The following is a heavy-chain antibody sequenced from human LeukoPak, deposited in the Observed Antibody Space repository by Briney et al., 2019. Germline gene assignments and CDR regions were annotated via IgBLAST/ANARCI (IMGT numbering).Heavy chain of an antibody. Sequence: PGGSLRLSCAASGFTFSSYEMNWVRQAPGKGLEWVSSISSSSITIYYADSLKGRFTISRDNAKNSLYLQMNSLRAEDTAVYYCAKLGITMIGGVCGKGATGTISS. CDR3: AKLGITMIGGV. D-gene: IGHD3-10*02. V-gene: IGHV3-48*03. J-gene: IGHJ6*03. CDR1: GFTFSSYE. CDR2: ISSSSITI.